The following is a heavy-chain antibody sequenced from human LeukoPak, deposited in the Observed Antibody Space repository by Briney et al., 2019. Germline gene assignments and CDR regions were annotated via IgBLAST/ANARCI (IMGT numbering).Heavy chain of an antibody. D-gene: IGHD3-10*01. CDR3: ARDHDGSGSYYNPNWFDP. J-gene: IGHJ5*02. Sequence: SETLSLTCTVSGGPISSGSYYWSWIRQPAGKGLEWIGGIYTSGSTNYNPSLKSRVTISVDTSKNQFSLKLSSVTAADTAVYYCARDHDGSGSYYNPNWFDPWGQGTLVTVSS. V-gene: IGHV4-61*02. CDR2: IYTSGST. CDR1: GGPISSGSYY.